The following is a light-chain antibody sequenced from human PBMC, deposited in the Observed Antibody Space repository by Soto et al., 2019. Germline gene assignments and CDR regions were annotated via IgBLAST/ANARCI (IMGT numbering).Light chain of an antibody. V-gene: IGKV2-28*01. Sequence: DIVVTQSPLSLSVTPGEPASISCRSSQNVLHIGGYNYLDWYVQKPGQSPQLLIFLGSYRASGVPDRFSGSGSGTDFTLRISRVEAEDVGVYYCMHAVYTRTFGPGTKVDIK. J-gene: IGKJ1*01. CDR3: MHAVYTRT. CDR2: LGS. CDR1: QNVLHIGGYNY.